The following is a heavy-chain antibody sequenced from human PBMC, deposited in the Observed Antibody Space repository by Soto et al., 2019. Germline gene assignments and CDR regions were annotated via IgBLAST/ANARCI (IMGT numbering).Heavy chain of an antibody. J-gene: IGHJ6*02. CDR2: INHSGSA. D-gene: IGHD2-2*01. V-gene: IGHV4-34*01. Sequence: SETLSLTCVYGGSFSGYYWSWIRQSPGKGLEWIGEINHSGSANNYNPSLKSRVTISVDTSKKQISLKLTSVTAADTAVYYCATDSTSRYYGMDVWGQGTTVTVSS. CDR1: GGSFSGYY. CDR3: ATDSTSRYYGMDV.